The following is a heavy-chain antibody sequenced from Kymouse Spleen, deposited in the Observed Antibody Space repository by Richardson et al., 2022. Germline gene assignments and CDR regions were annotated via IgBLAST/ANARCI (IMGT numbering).Heavy chain of an antibody. Sequence: QVQLQQWGAGLLKPSETLSLTCAVYGGSFSGYYWSWIRQPPGKGLEWIGEINHSGSTNYNPSLKSRVTISVDTSKNQFSLKLSSVTAADTAVYYCARAYGDYVYFDYWGQGTLVTVSS. D-gene: IGHD4-17*01. CDR3: ARAYGDYVYFDY. CDR1: GGSFSGYY. J-gene: IGHJ4*02. V-gene: IGHV4-34*01. CDR2: INHSGST.